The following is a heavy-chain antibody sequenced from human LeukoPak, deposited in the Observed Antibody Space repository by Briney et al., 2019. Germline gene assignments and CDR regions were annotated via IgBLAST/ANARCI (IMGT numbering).Heavy chain of an antibody. CDR1: GGSISSYY. CDR3: ARGGRPGEYFDY. D-gene: IGHD7-27*01. Sequence: ASETLSLTCTVPGGSISSYYWSRIRQPPGKGLEWIGYIYYSGSTNYNPSLKSRVTISVDTSKNQFSLKLSSVTAADTAVYYCARGGRPGEYFDYWGQGTLVTVSS. CDR2: IYYSGST. J-gene: IGHJ4*02. V-gene: IGHV4-59*01.